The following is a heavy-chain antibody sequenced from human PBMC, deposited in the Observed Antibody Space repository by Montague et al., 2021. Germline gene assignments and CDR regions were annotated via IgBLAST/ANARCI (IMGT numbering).Heavy chain of an antibody. V-gene: IGHV4-4*07. CDR2: LSNGGST. Sequence: SETLSLTCTVFGDSINTYSWSWIRQPAGKGLERIGRLSNGGSTNSNPSLKSRVSMSVDTSKNQFSLELSSVTAADTAVYFCARDTVGASGYFYYYYMDVWGRGTTVTVSS. J-gene: IGHJ6*03. CDR1: GDSINTYS. D-gene: IGHD1-26*01. CDR3: ARDTVGASGYFYYYYMDV.